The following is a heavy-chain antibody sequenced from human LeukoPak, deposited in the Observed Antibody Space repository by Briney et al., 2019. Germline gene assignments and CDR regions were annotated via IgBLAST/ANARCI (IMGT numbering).Heavy chain of an antibody. D-gene: IGHD3-3*01. CDR2: ITRDGSST. J-gene: IGHJ1*01. V-gene: IGHV3-74*01. CDR3: ALEAIIPITSAFQH. CDR1: GFTFSSYW. Sequence: GGSLRRSCAASGFTFSSYWMHWVRDAPGKGLGWVSRITRDGSSTGYADSVKGPLTICRDSATDRLYLQMNCLRAEDRAVYVCALEAIIPITSAFQHWGKGTLFNVS.